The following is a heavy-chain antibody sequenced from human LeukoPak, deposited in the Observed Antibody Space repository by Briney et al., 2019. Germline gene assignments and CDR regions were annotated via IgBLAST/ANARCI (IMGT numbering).Heavy chain of an antibody. CDR1: GYTFTGYD. D-gene: IGHD2-8*01. Sequence: ASVKVSCKASGYTFTGYDINWVRQATGQGLEWMGWMNPNSGNTKYSQKFQGRVTITRDTSADTAYMELSSLRSEDTAVYYCARPKYCTNGVCYAGFDYWGQGTLVTVSS. J-gene: IGHJ4*02. CDR2: MNPNSGNT. V-gene: IGHV1-8*01. CDR3: ARPKYCTNGVCYAGFDY.